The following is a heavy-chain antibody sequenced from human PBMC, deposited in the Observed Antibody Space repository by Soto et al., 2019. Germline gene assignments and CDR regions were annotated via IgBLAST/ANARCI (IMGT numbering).Heavy chain of an antibody. V-gene: IGHV1-69*06. CDR2: IIPIFGTG. D-gene: IGHD6-19*01. J-gene: IGHJ4*02. CDR1: GGTFSSYP. CDR3: ARGQWLEDAPGY. Sequence: SVKVSCKASGGTFSSYPISWVRQAPGQGLEWMGGIIPIFGTGNYAQKFQGRVTITADKSTSTAYMELSSLRPEDTAAYYCARGQWLEDAPGYWGQGTLVTV.